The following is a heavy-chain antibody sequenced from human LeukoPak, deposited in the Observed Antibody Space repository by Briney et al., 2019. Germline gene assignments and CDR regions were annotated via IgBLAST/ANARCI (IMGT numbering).Heavy chain of an antibody. CDR3: ARGIWNYVAGY. J-gene: IGHJ4*02. CDR1: GFTFNIYP. Sequence: PGGSLRLSCAASGFTFNIYPLHWVRQAPGKGLEWVTLISYDGNKIYYADSVRGRFTISRDNSKNTLYLQMNNLRAEDTAVYYCARGIWNYVAGYWGQGTLVTVSS. D-gene: IGHD1-7*01. V-gene: IGHV3-30-3*01. CDR2: ISYDGNKI.